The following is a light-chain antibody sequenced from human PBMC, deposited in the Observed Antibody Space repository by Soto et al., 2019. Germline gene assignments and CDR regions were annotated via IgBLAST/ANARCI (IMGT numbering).Light chain of an antibody. J-gene: IGKJ5*01. Sequence: ENVLTQSPGTLSLSPGERASLSCRASQSVSSSYSAWYQQKPGQAPRLLIYGASSRATGIPDRFSGSGSGSDFTLTISRLEPEDFAVYYCQQYGGSPLMTFGQGTRLEIK. CDR1: QSVSSSY. V-gene: IGKV3-20*01. CDR3: QQYGGSPLMT. CDR2: GAS.